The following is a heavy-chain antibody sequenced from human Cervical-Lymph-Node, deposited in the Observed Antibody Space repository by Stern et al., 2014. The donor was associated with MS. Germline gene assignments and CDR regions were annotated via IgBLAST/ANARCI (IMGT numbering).Heavy chain of an antibody. Sequence: QLQLQESGPGLVKPSQTLSLTCTVSGGSISSGGYYWSWIRQHPGKGLEWIGYIYYSGSTYYNPSLKSRVTISVDTSKNQFSLKLSSVTAADTAVYYCARAPAHYYDSSGYYFGYFDYWGQGTLVTVSS. CDR3: ARAPAHYYDSSGYYFGYFDY. D-gene: IGHD3-22*01. CDR2: IYYSGST. CDR1: GGSISSGGYY. J-gene: IGHJ4*02. V-gene: IGHV4-31*03.